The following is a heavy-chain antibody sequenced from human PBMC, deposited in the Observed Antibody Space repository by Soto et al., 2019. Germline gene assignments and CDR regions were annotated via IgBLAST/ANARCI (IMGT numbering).Heavy chain of an antibody. Sequence: QITLKESGPTLVKPTQTLTLTCTLSGFSLRTSGVGVGWIRQPPGKALEWLALIYWGDDKRYSPSLKSRVTITGDTSKNPVVLTMTNMDPVDTATYSCAHAITAAHFFDYWGQGILVTVSS. J-gene: IGHJ4*02. CDR3: AHAITAAHFFDY. CDR1: GFSLRTSGVG. CDR2: IYWGDDK. D-gene: IGHD6-13*01. V-gene: IGHV2-5*02.